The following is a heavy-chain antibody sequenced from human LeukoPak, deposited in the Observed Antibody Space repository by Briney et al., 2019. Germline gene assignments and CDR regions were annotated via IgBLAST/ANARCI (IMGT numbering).Heavy chain of an antibody. CDR1: GFTFSSYA. Sequence: GGSLRLSCAASGFTFSSYAMNWVRQAPGKGLEWVSTISGSGDRTYYADSVKGRFTISRDNSKNTLFLHMNSLRAEDTAVYSCAKGYYGSGSYGWFDYWGQGTLVTVSS. CDR3: AKGYYGSGSYGWFDY. CDR2: ISGSGDRT. J-gene: IGHJ4*02. V-gene: IGHV3-23*01. D-gene: IGHD3-10*01.